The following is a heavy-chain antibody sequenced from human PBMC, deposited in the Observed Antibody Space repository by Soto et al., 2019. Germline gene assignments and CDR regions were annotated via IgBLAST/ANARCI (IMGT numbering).Heavy chain of an antibody. CDR1: GYTFTYYF. CDR2: INPKSGGT. D-gene: IGHD3-10*01. CDR3: ARAIYSGSGSFYFYYYNMDA. J-gene: IGHJ5*02. Sequence: XSVKVSCKASGYTFTYYFLHWVRQAPGQGLEWMAWINPKSGGTTYAPNFQGRLTLTRDTSFNTAYMELRRLSSDDTAVYYCARAIYSGSGSFYFYYYNMDAWGQGTLVTVSS. V-gene: IGHV1-2*02.